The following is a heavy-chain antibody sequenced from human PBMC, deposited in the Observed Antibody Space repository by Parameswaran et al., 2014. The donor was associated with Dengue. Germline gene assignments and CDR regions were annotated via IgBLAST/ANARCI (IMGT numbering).Heavy chain of an antibody. D-gene: IGHD3-22*01. Sequence: RWIRQPRKRLEWVSAISGSGGSTYYADSVKGRFTISRDNSKNTLYLQMNSLRAEDTAVYYCAFYHPRRAMIVVVHPFRDYWGQGTPVTVSS. J-gene: IGHJ4*02. CDR3: AFYHPRRAMIVVVHPFRDY. CDR2: ISGSGGST. V-gene: IGHV3-23*01.